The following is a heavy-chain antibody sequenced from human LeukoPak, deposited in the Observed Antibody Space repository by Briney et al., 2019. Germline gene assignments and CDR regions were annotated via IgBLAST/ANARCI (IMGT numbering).Heavy chain of an antibody. J-gene: IGHJ4*02. CDR1: GGSISSSSYY. CDR2: IYYSGST. D-gene: IGHD5-18*01. Sequence: SETLSLTCTVSGGSISSSSYYWGWIRQPPGKGLEWIGSIYYSGSTYYNPSLKSRVTISVDTSKNQFSLKLSSVTAADTAVYYCAREGYSYGPFDYWGQGTLVAVSS. CDR3: AREGYSYGPFDY. V-gene: IGHV4-39*07.